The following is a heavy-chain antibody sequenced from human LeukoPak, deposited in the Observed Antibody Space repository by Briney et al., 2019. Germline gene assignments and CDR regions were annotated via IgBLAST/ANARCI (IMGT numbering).Heavy chain of an antibody. CDR2: INHSGST. CDR1: GYSISSGYY. Sequence: SETLSLTCAVSGYSISSGYYWSWIRQPPGKGLEWIGEINHSGSTNYNPSLKSRVTISVDTSKNQFSLKLSSVTAADTTVYYCARGDKTTGYCSSTSCGEFHLWGRGTLVTVSS. D-gene: IGHD2-2*01. J-gene: IGHJ2*01. CDR3: ARGDKTTGYCSSTSCGEFHL. V-gene: IGHV4-34*01.